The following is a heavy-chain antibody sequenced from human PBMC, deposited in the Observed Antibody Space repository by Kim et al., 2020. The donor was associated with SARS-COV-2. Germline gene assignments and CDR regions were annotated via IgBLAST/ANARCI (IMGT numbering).Heavy chain of an antibody. J-gene: IGHJ6*03. D-gene: IGHD3-10*01. CDR3: ARLPGGEGDHGY. CDR1: GYIFITAT. CDR2: VRGSDGDT. Sequence: ASVKVSCKASGYIFITATINWVRQAPGQGLEWVGWVRGSDGDTRYSQKLQERLIITMDTSVTTAYMQLSSLRAEDTAVYYCARLPGGEGDHGYWGKRAT. V-gene: IGHV1-3*01.